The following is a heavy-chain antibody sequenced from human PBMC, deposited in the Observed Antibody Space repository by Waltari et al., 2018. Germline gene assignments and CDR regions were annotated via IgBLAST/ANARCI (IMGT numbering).Heavy chain of an antibody. CDR1: GYTFNSYA. V-gene: IGHV1-2*02. CDR2: INPNTGGT. Sequence: QVQLVQSGAEVKKPGASVKVSFKASGYTFNSYAMHWVRQAPGQRLEWMGWINPNTGGTKYAQKYQGRVTLTRDTSISTAYMELSSLGSDDMAVFYCARQAARNFDYWGQGTLVTVSS. CDR3: ARQAARNFDY. J-gene: IGHJ4*02.